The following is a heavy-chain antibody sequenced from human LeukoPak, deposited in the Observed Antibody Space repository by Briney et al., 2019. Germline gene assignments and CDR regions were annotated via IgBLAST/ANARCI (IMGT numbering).Heavy chain of an antibody. J-gene: IGHJ4*02. CDR2: ISSSSSTI. CDR3: ARAIAAAGATGEFDY. CDR1: GFTFSKYA. V-gene: IGHV3-48*02. Sequence: GGSLRLSCAASGFTFSKYAMSWVRQAPGKGLEWVSYISSSSSTIYYADSVKGRFTISRDNAKNSLYLQMNSLRDEDTAVYYCARAIAAAGATGEFDYWGQGTLVTVSS. D-gene: IGHD6-13*01.